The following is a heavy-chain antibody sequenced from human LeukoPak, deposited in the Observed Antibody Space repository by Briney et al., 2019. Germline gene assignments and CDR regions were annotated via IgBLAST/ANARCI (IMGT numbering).Heavy chain of an antibody. Sequence: YPSETLSLTCTVSGGSISSGDYYWSWIRQPPGKGLEWIGYIYYSGSTYYNPSLKSRVTISVDTSKNQFSLKLSSVTAADTAVYYCARVGPAWYSGYETPFDYWGQGTLVTVSS. CDR1: GGSISSGDYY. D-gene: IGHD5-12*01. CDR3: ARVGPAWYSGYETPFDY. V-gene: IGHV4-30-4*01. CDR2: IYYSGST. J-gene: IGHJ4*02.